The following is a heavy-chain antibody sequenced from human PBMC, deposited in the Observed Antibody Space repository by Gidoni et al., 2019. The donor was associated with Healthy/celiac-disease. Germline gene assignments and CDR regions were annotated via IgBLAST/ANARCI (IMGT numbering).Heavy chain of an antibody. CDR2: ISYDGSNK. CDR3: ARGGSYCSGGSCYFATLGYNGDY. V-gene: IGHV3-30-3*01. D-gene: IGHD2-15*01. Sequence: QVQLVESGGGVVQPGRSLRLSCAASGFTFSSYALHWVRQAPGKGLEWVAVISYDGSNKYYADSVKGRFTISRDNSKNTLYLQMNSLRAEDTAEYYCARGGSYCSGGSCYFATLGYNGDYWGQGTLVTVSS. J-gene: IGHJ4*02. CDR1: GFTFSSYA.